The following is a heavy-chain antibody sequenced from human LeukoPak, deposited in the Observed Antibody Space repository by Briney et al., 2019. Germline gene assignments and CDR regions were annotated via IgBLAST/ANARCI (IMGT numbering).Heavy chain of an antibody. J-gene: IGHJ3*02. D-gene: IGHD3-10*01. CDR1: GYNFNKYW. V-gene: IGHV5-51*01. CDR3: ASGTTNAYYGYAFDI. Sequence: GESLKISRKGSGYNFNKYWIAWVRQMPGKGLEWMGIIYPSDSDTRYSPSFQGHVTISADNSINTVFLQWTSLRASDSAMYYCASGTTNAYYGYAFDIWGQGTMVTVSS. CDR2: IYPSDSDT.